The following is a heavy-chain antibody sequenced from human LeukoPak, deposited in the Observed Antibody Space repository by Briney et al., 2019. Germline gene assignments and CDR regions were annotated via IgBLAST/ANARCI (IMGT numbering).Heavy chain of an antibody. CDR1: GFTFSNAW. J-gene: IGHJ4*02. D-gene: IGHD6-19*01. V-gene: IGHV3-15*01. CDR3: ATANRAYSGGWASDC. CDR2: IKSKTDGGTT. Sequence: GGSLRLSCAASGFTFSNAWMSWVRQAPGKGLEWVGRIKSKTDGGTTDYAAPVTGRFTISRDDSKNTLYLQVNSLKTEDTAVYYCATANRAYSGGWASDCWGQGTLVAVSS.